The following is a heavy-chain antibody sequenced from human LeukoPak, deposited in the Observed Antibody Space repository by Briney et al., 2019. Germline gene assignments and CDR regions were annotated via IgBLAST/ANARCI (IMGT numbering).Heavy chain of an antibody. CDR2: INHSGSA. V-gene: IGHV4-34*01. D-gene: IGHD6-19*01. CDR3: AGGPIIAVAGSSGFDY. Sequence: SETLSLTCAVYGGSFSGYYWSWIRQPPGKGLEWIGEINHSGSANYNPSLKSRVTISVDTSKNQFSLKLSSVTAADTAVYYCAGGPIIAVAGSSGFDYWGQGTLVTVSS. CDR1: GGSFSGYY. J-gene: IGHJ4*02.